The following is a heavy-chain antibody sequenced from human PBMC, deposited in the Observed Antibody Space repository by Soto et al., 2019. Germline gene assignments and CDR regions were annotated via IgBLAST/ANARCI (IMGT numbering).Heavy chain of an antibody. V-gene: IGHV3-30*18. CDR1: GFTFSSYG. D-gene: IGHD1-26*01. CDR2: ISYDGSNK. J-gene: IGHJ6*02. Sequence: QVQLVESGGGVVQPGRSLRLSCAASGFTFSSYGMHWVRQAPGKGLEWVAVISYDGSNKYYADSVKGRFTISRDNSKNPLYLQMNSLRAEDTAVYYCAKDGWWERPNPPYGMDVWGQGTTVTVSS. CDR3: AKDGWWERPNPPYGMDV.